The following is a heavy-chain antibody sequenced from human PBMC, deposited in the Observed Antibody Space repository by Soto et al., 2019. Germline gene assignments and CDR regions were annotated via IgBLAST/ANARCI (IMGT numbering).Heavy chain of an antibody. V-gene: IGHV3-11*05. D-gene: IGHD2-21*02. CDR2: ISSSSSYT. Sequence: GGSLRLSCAASGFTFSDYYMSWIRQAPGKGLEWVSYISSSSSYTNYADSVKGRFTISRDNAKNSLYLQMNSLRAEDTAVYYCARGSYCGGDCYSPLYGMDVWGQGTTVTVSS. CDR1: GFTFSDYY. CDR3: ARGSYCGGDCYSPLYGMDV. J-gene: IGHJ6*02.